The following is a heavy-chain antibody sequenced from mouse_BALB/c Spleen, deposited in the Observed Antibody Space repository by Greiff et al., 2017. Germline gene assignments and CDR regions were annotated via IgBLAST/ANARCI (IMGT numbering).Heavy chain of an antibody. CDR3: ARLITGGTWFAY. CDR1: GYAFSSSW. V-gene: IGHV1-82*01. Sequence: QVQLQQSGPELVKPGASVKISCKASGYAFSSSWMNWVKQRPGQGLEWIGRIYPGDGDTNYNGKFKGKATLTADKSSSTAYMQLSSLTSVDSAVYFCARLITGGTWFAYWGQGTLVTVSA. D-gene: IGHD2-4*01. CDR2: IYPGDGDT. J-gene: IGHJ3*01.